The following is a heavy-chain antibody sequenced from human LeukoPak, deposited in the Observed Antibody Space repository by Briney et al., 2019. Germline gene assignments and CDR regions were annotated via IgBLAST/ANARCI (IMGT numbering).Heavy chain of an antibody. D-gene: IGHD3-22*01. CDR3: ARESSSGYYLPY. V-gene: IGHV3-66*02. J-gene: IGHJ4*02. CDR2: IYSGGKT. CDR1: GFIVSSDY. Sequence: GGSLRLSCAASGFIVSSDYMSWVRQGPGKGLEWVSVIYSGGKTYYADSVKGRFTISRDDSKNTLYLQMNSLTSEDTAVYYRARESSSGYYLPYWGQGTLVTVSS.